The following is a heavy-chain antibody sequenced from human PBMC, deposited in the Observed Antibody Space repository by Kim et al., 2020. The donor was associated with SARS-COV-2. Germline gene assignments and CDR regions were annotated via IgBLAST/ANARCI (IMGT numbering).Heavy chain of an antibody. J-gene: IGHJ6*02. CDR3: ARTLWGSYRYTRYYGMDV. CDR1: GGTFSSYA. Sequence: SVKVSCKASGGTFSSYAISWVRQAPGQGLEWMGGIIPIFGTANYAQKFQGRVTITADESTSTAYMELSSLRSEDTAVYYCARTLWGSYRYTRYYGMDVWGQGTTVTVSS. V-gene: IGHV1-69*13. D-gene: IGHD3-16*02. CDR2: IIPIFGTA.